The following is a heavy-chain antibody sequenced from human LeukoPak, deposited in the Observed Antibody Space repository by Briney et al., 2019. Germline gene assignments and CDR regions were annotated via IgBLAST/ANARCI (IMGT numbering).Heavy chain of an antibody. CDR2: IKQDGSEK. V-gene: IGHV3-7*01. Sequence: PGGSLRLSCAASGFTFSSYWMSWVRQAPGKGLEWVVNIKQDGSEKYYVDSVKGRFTISRDNAKNSLYLQMNSLRAVDTAVYYCARVDCSGGSCCRRPGYFDYWGQGTLVTVSS. CDR1: GFTFSSYW. D-gene: IGHD2-15*01. J-gene: IGHJ4*02. CDR3: ARVDCSGGSCCRRPGYFDY.